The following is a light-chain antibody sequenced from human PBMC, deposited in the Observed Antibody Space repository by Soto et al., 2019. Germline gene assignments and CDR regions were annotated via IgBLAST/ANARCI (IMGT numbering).Light chain of an antibody. CDR3: QQYDISPWT. Sequence: EIVLTQSAGTLSLSPGERVTLSCRASQSVNSSYLAWYQHKPGQAPRLLIYDSSTRATGFPDRFSGSGSGTDFTLTIIRLEPEDFAVYYCQQYDISPWTFGQGTKVDIK. V-gene: IGKV3-20*01. CDR1: QSVNSSY. CDR2: DSS. J-gene: IGKJ1*01.